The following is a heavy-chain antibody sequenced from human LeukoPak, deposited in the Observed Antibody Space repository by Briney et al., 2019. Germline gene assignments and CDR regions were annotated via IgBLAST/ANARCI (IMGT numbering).Heavy chain of an antibody. J-gene: IGHJ4*02. D-gene: IGHD5-24*01. CDR2: INHSGST. V-gene: IGHV4-34*01. Sequence: SETLSLTCAVYGGSFSGYYWSWIRQPPGKGLEWIGEINHSGSTNYNPSLKSRVTISVDTSKNQFSLKLSSVTAADTAVYYCASRNYPNTRSYYFDYWGQGTLVTVSS. CDR1: GGSFSGYY. CDR3: ASRNYPNTRSYYFDY.